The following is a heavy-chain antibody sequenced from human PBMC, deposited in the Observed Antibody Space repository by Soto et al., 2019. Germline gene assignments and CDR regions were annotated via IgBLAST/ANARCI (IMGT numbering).Heavy chain of an antibody. CDR3: AKADCSGGSCYPPYYIGMDV. CDR2: ISAYNGNT. V-gene: IGHV1-18*01. D-gene: IGHD2-15*01. CDR1: GYTFTSYG. J-gene: IGHJ6*02. Sequence: ASVKVSCKASGYTFTSYGISWVRQAPGQGLEWMGWISAYNGNTNYAQKLQGRVTMTTDTSTSTAYMELRSLRSDDTAVYYCAKADCSGGSCYPPYYIGMDVWGQGTTITVSS.